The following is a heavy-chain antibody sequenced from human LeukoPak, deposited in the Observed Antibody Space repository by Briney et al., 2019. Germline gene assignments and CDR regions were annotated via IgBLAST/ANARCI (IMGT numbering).Heavy chain of an antibody. D-gene: IGHD2-8*02. V-gene: IGHV3-48*03. CDR1: GFTFSSYE. Sequence: PGGSLRLSCAASGFTFSSYEMNWVRQAPGKGLEWVSYISSSGSTIYYADSVKGRFTISRDNSKNTLYLQMNSLRAEDTAVYYCAKKYIEPGGPWFDPWGQGTLVTVSS. J-gene: IGHJ5*02. CDR2: ISSSGSTI. CDR3: AKKYIEPGGPWFDP.